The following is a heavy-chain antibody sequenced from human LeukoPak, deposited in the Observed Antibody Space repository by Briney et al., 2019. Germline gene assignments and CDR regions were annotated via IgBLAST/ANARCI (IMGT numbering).Heavy chain of an antibody. CDR3: ARDPMSYDSSGLQEYYFDY. CDR2: IYYSGST. D-gene: IGHD3-22*01. CDR1: GGSISSYY. Sequence: KPSETLSLTCTVSGGSISSYYWSWIRQPPGKGLEWIRYIYYSGSTNYNPSLKSRVTISVDTPKNQFSLKLSSVTAADTAVYYCARDPMSYDSSGLQEYYFDYWGQGTLVTVSS. J-gene: IGHJ4*02. V-gene: IGHV4-59*01.